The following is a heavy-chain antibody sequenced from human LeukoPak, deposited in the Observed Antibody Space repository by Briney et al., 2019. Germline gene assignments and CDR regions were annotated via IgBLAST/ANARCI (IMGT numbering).Heavy chain of an antibody. CDR3: ARDRAGAQNWAALDP. V-gene: IGHV3-66*02. D-gene: IGHD7-27*01. CDR1: GFTVSNDY. J-gene: IGHJ5*02. Sequence: GGSLRLSCAASGFTVSNDYMAWVRQDPGKGLERVSLIYADGTTFYTDSVKGRFTMSRDNFKNTLYLQMNSLRPEDTALYYCARDRAGAQNWAALDPWGQGTLVTVSS. CDR2: IYADGTT.